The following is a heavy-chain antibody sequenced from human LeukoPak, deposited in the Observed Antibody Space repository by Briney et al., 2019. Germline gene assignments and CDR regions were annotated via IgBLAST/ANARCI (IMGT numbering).Heavy chain of an antibody. V-gene: IGHV3-30*04. J-gene: IGHJ5*02. D-gene: IGHD4-17*01. Sequence: GGSLRLSCAASGFTFSSYAMSWVRQAPGKGLEWVAVISYDGSNRFYADSVKGRFTISRDNSKNTLYLQLNSLRAEDTAVYYCARESTVTTRTFNWFDPWGQGTLVTVSP. CDR3: ARESTVTTRTFNWFDP. CDR1: GFTFSSYA. CDR2: ISYDGSNR.